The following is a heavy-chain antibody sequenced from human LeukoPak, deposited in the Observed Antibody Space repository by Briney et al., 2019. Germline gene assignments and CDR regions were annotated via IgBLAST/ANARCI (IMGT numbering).Heavy chain of an antibody. CDR3: ARDRYRHYYDSSGYLGDYCFDY. J-gene: IGHJ4*02. Sequence: SETLSLTCTVSGGSISSYYWSWIRQPAGKGLEWIGRIYTSGSTNYNPSLKSRVTISVDKSKNQFSLKLSSVTAADTAVYYCARDRYRHYYDSSGYLGDYCFDYWGQGTLVTVSS. V-gene: IGHV4-4*07. CDR2: IYTSGST. CDR1: GGSISSYY. D-gene: IGHD3-22*01.